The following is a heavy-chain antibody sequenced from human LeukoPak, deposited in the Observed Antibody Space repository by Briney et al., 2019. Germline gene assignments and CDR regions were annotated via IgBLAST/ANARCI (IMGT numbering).Heavy chain of an antibody. V-gene: IGHV1-69*04. CDR2: IIPILGIA. CDR1: GGTFSSYA. J-gene: IGHJ4*02. D-gene: IGHD1-26*01. CDR3: ARDRPGGYSLDY. Sequence: GASVKVSCKASGGTFSSYAISWVRQAPGQGLEWMGRIIPILGIANYAQKFQGRVTITADKSTSTAYMELSSLGSEDTAVYYCARDRPGGYSLDYWGQGTLVTVSS.